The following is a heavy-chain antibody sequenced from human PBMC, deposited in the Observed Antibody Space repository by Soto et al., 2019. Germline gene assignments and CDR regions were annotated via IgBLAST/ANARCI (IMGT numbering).Heavy chain of an antibody. J-gene: IGHJ4*02. CDR1: GFTFSSYA. Sequence: EVQLLESGGGLVQPGGSLRLSCAASGFTFSSYAMSWVRQAPGKGLEWVSAISGSGGSTYYADSVKGRFTISRDNSKNTLYLQMNSLRAEDTAVYCCAKYRSSWYYFDYWGQGTLVTVSS. CDR3: AKYRSSWYYFDY. CDR2: ISGSGGST. D-gene: IGHD6-13*01. V-gene: IGHV3-23*01.